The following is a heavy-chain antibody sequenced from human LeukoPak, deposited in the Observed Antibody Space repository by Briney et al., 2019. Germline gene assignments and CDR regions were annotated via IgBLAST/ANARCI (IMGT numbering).Heavy chain of an antibody. D-gene: IGHD2-2*01. Sequence: SQTLSLTCTVSGGSISSGDYYWSWIRQPPGKGLEWIVEINHSGSTNYNPSLKSRVTISVDTSKNQFSLKLSSVTAADTAVYYCARGGYCSSTSCLYYYYYYMDVWGKGTTVTVSS. CDR3: ARGGYCSSTSCLYYYYYYMDV. V-gene: IGHV4-30-4*08. CDR2: INHSGST. J-gene: IGHJ6*03. CDR1: GGSISSGDYY.